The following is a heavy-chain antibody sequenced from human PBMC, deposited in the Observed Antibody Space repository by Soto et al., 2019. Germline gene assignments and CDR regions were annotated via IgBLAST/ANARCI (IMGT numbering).Heavy chain of an antibody. CDR3: ARGARAVAGKGRKFFDY. CDR1: GGSFSGYY. J-gene: IGHJ4*02. D-gene: IGHD6-19*01. Sequence: SETLSLTCAVYGGSFSGYYWSWIRQPPGKGLEWIGEINHSGSTNYNPSLKSRVTISVDTSKNQFSLKLSSVTAADTAVYYCARGARAVAGKGRKFFDYWGQGTLVTVSS. V-gene: IGHV4-34*01. CDR2: INHSGST.